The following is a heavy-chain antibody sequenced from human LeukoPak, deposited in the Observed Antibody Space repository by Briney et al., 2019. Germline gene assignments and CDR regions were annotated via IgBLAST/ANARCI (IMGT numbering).Heavy chain of an antibody. J-gene: IGHJ4*02. CDR1: GYSFTSYW. D-gene: IGHD3-22*01. CDR2: FYPGDSDT. V-gene: IGHV5-51*01. Sequence: GESLKISCKGSGYSFTSYWIGWVRQMPGKGLEWMGIFYPGDSDTRYSPSFQGQVTISADKSISTAYPQWSSLKASDTAMYYCARAYDSSGSYYYFDYWGQGTLVTVSS. CDR3: ARAYDSSGSYYYFDY.